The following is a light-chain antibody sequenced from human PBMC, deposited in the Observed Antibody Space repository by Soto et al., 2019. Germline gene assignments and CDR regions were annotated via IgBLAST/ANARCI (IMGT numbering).Light chain of an antibody. CDR3: QQYNNWPHT. CDR1: QSVSSD. J-gene: IGKJ2*01. V-gene: IGKV3-15*01. CDR2: GAS. Sequence: EIVMTQSPATLSVSPGERVTLSCRASQSVSSDLAWYLQKPGQAPSLLVYGASTRATGMPARFSGSGSGTEFTLTISSLQSGDFAVYYCQQYNNWPHTFGQGTKLEIK.